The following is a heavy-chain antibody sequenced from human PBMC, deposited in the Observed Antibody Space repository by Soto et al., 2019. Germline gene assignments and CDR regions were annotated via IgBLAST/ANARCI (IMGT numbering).Heavy chain of an antibody. J-gene: IGHJ4*02. V-gene: IGHV3-48*03. D-gene: IGHD5-18*01. CDR2: ISSSGSTI. CDR3: ARDRGIQLWRHFDY. Sequence: QPGGSLRLSCAASGFTCSSYEMNWVRQAPGKGLEWVSYISSSGSTIYYADSVKGRFTISRDNAKTSLYLQMNSLRAEDTAVYYCARDRGIQLWRHFDYWGQGTLVTVSS. CDR1: GFTCSSYE.